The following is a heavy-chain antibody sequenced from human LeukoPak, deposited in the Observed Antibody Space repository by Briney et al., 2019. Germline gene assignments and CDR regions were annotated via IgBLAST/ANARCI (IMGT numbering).Heavy chain of an antibody. CDR2: INSGGDDT. CDR1: GFTFRTYA. J-gene: IGHJ6*02. CDR3: VKPPRLSIIRGEGMDV. V-gene: IGHV3-23*01. D-gene: IGHD3-10*01. Sequence: GRSLRLSCAGSGFTFRTYAMGWVRQAPGKGLEWVSSINSGGDDTYYADSVKGRFTISRDNFKNTLYLQMNSLRAEDTAVYYCVKPPRLSIIRGEGMDVWGQGTTVTVSS.